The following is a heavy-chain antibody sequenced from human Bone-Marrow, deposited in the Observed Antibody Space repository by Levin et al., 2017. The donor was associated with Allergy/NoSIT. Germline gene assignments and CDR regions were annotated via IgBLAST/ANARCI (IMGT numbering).Heavy chain of an antibody. CDR3: ARVGATTFY. J-gene: IGHJ4*02. CDR1: GFSFSTYW. Sequence: SCVASGFSFSTYWMHWVRQVPGKGLVWVSRMNGDGSTSNYADSVKGRFTISRDNAKNTLYLQMNTLRAEDTAVYYCARVGATTFYWGQGTLVTVSS. D-gene: IGHD1-26*01. V-gene: IGHV3-74*01. CDR2: MNGDGSTS.